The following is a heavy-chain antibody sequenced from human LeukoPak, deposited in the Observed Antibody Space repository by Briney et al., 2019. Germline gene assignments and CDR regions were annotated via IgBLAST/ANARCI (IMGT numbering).Heavy chain of an antibody. D-gene: IGHD6-13*01. Sequence: GRSLRLSCAASGFTFSSYGMHRVRQAPGKGLEWVAVISYDGSNKYYADSVKGRFTISRDNSKNTLYLQMNSLRAEDTAVYYCAKDRQLVYWGQGTLVTVSS. CDR3: AKDRQLVY. CDR1: GFTFSSYG. CDR2: ISYDGSNK. V-gene: IGHV3-30*18. J-gene: IGHJ4*02.